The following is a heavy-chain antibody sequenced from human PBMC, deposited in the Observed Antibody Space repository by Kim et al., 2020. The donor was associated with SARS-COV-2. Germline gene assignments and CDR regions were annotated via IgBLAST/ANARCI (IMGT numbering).Heavy chain of an antibody. V-gene: IGHV3-23*01. D-gene: IGHD3-10*01. CDR2: ISGSGGST. Sequence: GGSLRLSCAASGFTFSSYAMSWVRQAPGKGLEWVSAISGSGGSTYYADSVKGRFTISRDNSKNTLYLQMNSLRAEDTAVYYCTSHMDYYGSGSYYYWGQGTLVTVSS. CDR3: TSHMDYYGSGSYYY. CDR1: GFTFSSYA. J-gene: IGHJ4*02.